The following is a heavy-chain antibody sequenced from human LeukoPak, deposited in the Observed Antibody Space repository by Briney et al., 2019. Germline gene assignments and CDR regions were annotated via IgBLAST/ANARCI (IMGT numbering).Heavy chain of an antibody. CDR2: MTPNSGNT. V-gene: IGHV1-8*01. D-gene: IGHD3-10*01. CDR1: GYTFTSYD. Sequence: GASVKVSCKASGYTFTSYDINWVRQATGQGLEWMGWMTPNSGNTGYAQKFQGRVTMTRNTSISTAYMELSSLRSEDTAVYYCARGIMVRGINWFDPWGQGTLVTVSS. J-gene: IGHJ5*02. CDR3: ARGIMVRGINWFDP.